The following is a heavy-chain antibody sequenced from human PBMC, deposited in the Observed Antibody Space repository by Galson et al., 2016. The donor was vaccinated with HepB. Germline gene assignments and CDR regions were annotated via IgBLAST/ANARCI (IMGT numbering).Heavy chain of an antibody. CDR2: ISTSGST. J-gene: IGHJ6*03. CDR3: ARGHSGYDHYYYYYYYLDV. D-gene: IGHD5-12*01. CDR1: GGSLSSGDYY. V-gene: IGHV4-61*02. Sequence: TLSLTCTVSGGSLSSGDYYWNWIRQPAGKGLEWIGRISTSGSTNYNPSLKSRVTLSVDTSKKQFSLRLSSVTAADTAVYYCARGHSGYDHYYYYYYYLDVWGKGTTVTVSS.